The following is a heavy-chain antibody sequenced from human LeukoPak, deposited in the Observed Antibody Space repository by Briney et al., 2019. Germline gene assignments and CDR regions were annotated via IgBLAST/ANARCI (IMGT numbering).Heavy chain of an antibody. CDR2: LNSDGSST. V-gene: IGHV3-74*01. Sequence: GGSLRLSCAASGFIFSDYWMHWVRQAPGKGLVYVSRLNSDGSSTNYADSVQGRFTISRDNTKNTLYLQMNNLRAEDTAVYYCARPVAGTYAPLDSWGQGTLVTVSS. D-gene: IGHD6-19*01. CDR1: GFIFSDYW. CDR3: ARPVAGTYAPLDS. J-gene: IGHJ4*02.